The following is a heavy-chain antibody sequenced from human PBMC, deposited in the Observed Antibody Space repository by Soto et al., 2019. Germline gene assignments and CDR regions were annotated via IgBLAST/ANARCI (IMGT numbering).Heavy chain of an antibody. CDR1: GFTFSTYG. J-gene: IGHJ4*02. Sequence: GGSLRLSCAGSGFTFSTYGMHWVRQAPGKGLEWVAVISYDGSNKYYADSVKGRFTIRRDNSKNTLSLQMNSLRAEDTAVYYCAKASGGGSCYSCYFDYWGQGTLVTVSS. CDR2: ISYDGSNK. D-gene: IGHD2-15*01. V-gene: IGHV3-30*18. CDR3: AKASGGGSCYSCYFDY.